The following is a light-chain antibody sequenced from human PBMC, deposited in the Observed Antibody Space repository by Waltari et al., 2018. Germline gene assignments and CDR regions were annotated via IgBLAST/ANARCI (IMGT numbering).Light chain of an antibody. CDR1: QTIFYNSNNKNY. Sequence: IVMTQSPESLAVSLGARAIITCKSSQTIFYNSNNKNYLAWYQQKPGQPPRLNISWASSRDSGVPDRFSGSGSGTDFTLTISSLQAEDVAVYYCQQYFDNPRTFGQGTRLEIK. CDR2: WAS. V-gene: IGKV4-1*01. J-gene: IGKJ2*01. CDR3: QQYFDNPRT.